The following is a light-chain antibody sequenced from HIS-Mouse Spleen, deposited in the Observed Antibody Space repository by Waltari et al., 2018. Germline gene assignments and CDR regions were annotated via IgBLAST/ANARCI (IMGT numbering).Light chain of an antibody. Sequence: QSALTQPASVSGSPGQSITLSCTGPSSHVGGYHLFPWSQQHPGKAPKLMLYQGSKRPSGVSNRFSGSKSGNTASLTTSGLQAEDEADYYCCSYAGSSTFVVVFGGGTKLTVL. CDR2: QGS. J-gene: IGLJ2*01. V-gene: IGLV2-23*03. CDR3: CSYAGSSTFVVV. CDR1: SSHVGGYHL.